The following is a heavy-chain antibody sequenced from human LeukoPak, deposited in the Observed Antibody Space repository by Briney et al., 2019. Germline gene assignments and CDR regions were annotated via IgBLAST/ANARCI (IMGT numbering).Heavy chain of an antibody. V-gene: IGHV1-2*02. D-gene: IGHD3-22*01. Sequence: GASVKVSCKASGYTFTAYHMHWVRQAPGQGLEWMGWINPNSGGTNYAQKFQGRVTMTRDTSISTAYLELSRLRSDDTAVYYCARGVSTYYESSGSFFDYWGQGTLVTVSS. CDR3: ARGVSTYYESSGSFFDY. CDR2: INPNSGGT. CDR1: GYTFTAYH. J-gene: IGHJ4*02.